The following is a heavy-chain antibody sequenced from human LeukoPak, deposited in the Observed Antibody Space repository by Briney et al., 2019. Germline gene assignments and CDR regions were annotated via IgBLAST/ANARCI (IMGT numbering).Heavy chain of an antibody. CDR1: GFTFSSYR. Sequence: GGSLRLSCAASGFTFSSYRLDWVRQAPGKGLEWVSYISSSSSTIHYADSVKGRFTISRDNAKNSLYLQMNSLRDEDTAVYYCAGDIGDYVYYYGMDVWGQGTTVTVSS. CDR3: AGDIGDYVYYYGMDV. V-gene: IGHV3-48*02. D-gene: IGHD3-16*01. J-gene: IGHJ6*02. CDR2: ISSSSSTI.